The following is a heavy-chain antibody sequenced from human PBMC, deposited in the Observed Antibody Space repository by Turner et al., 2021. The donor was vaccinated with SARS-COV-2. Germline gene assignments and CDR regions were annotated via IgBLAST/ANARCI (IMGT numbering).Heavy chain of an antibody. CDR2: ISYSGST. Sequence: QLQLQESGPGLVKPSETLTRTCTVSGGSISSSSYYWGWIRQPPGKGLEWIGSISYSGSTYYNPSLKSRVTISVDTSKNQFSLKLSSVTAADTAVYYCARQRLVVVPAAIINGMDVWGQGTTVTVSS. CDR1: GGSISSSSYY. CDR3: ARQRLVVVPAAIINGMDV. D-gene: IGHD2-2*01. J-gene: IGHJ6*02. V-gene: IGHV4-39*01.